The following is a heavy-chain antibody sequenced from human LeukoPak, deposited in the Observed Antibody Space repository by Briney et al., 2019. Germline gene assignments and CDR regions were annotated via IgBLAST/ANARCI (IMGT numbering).Heavy chain of an antibody. V-gene: IGHV4-59*01. CDR1: GGSISSYY. CDR3: ARGFEYNYRYTFGY. CDR2: IFSRST. D-gene: IGHD5-18*01. Sequence: PSETLSLTCTVSGGSISSYYWSWIRQPPGKGLEWIGYIFSRSTDYNPSLKSRVTISVDTSKNQFSLQLSSVTAADTAVYYCARGFEYNYRYTFGYWGQGTLVTVSS. J-gene: IGHJ4*02.